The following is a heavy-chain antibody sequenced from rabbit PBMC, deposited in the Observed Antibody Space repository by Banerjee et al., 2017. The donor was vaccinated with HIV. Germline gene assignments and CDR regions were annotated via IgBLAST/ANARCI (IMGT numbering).Heavy chain of an antibody. Sequence: QEQLVESGGGLVQPGGSLKLSCTASGFSFSNKYEMCWVRQAPGKGLEWIACIYVGGSDTTYYANWAKGRFTISKTSSTTVTLQMTSLTAADTATYFCARDLAGVIGWNFNLWGPGTLVTVS. CDR3: ARDLAGVIGWNFNL. J-gene: IGHJ4*01. CDR2: IYVGGSDTT. D-gene: IGHD4-1*01. CDR1: GFSFSNKYE. V-gene: IGHV1S45*01.